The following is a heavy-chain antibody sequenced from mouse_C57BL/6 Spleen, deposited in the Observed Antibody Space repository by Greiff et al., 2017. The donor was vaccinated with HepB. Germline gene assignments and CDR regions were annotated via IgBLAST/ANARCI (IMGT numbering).Heavy chain of an antibody. CDR2: IWSGGST. CDR3: ARMTTVVALYYYAMDY. V-gene: IGHV2-2*01. CDR1: GFSLTSYG. D-gene: IGHD1-1*01. Sequence: QVQLQQSGPGLVQPSQRLSITCTVSGFSLTSYGVHWVRQSPGKGLEWLGVIWSGGSTDYNAAFISRLSISKDNSKSQVFFKMNSLQADDTAIYYCARMTTVVALYYYAMDYWGQGTSVTVSS. J-gene: IGHJ4*01.